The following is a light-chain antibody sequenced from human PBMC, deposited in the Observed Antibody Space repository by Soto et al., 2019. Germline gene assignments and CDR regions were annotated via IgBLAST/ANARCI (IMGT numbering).Light chain of an antibody. CDR3: QQYNNWPPLT. V-gene: IGKV3-15*01. Sequence: EIVMTQSPATLSVSPGERATLSCRASQSVSSNLAWYQQKPGQAPRLLIYGPSTRATGIPAGFSGSGSGTEFTLTISSLPSEDFAVYYWQQYNNWPPLTFGGGTKVEIK. J-gene: IGKJ4*01. CDR2: GPS. CDR1: QSVSSN.